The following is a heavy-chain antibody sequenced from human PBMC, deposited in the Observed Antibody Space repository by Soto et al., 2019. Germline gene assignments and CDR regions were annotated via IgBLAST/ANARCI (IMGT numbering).Heavy chain of an antibody. D-gene: IGHD2-21*01. CDR3: ANQLGPIDCGGDCYSGYFQH. Sequence: GGSLRLSCAASGFTFSSYAMSWVRQAPGKGLEWVSAISGSGGSTYYADSVKGWFTISRDNSKNTLYLQMNSLRAEDTAVYYCANQLGPIDCGGDCYSGYFQHWGQGTLVTVSS. J-gene: IGHJ1*01. V-gene: IGHV3-23*01. CDR1: GFTFSSYA. CDR2: ISGSGGST.